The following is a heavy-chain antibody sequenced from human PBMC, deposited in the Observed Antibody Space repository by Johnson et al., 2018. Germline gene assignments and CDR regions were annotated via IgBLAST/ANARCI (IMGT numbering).Heavy chain of an antibody. CDR3: ARIRSRGSSSPYYYYGMDV. V-gene: IGHV1-69*01. CDR2: IIPIFGPA. Sequence: QVQLGESGAEVKKPGSSVKVSCKASGGTFTSYAISWVRQAHGQGLEWMGGIIPIFGPANYAQKFQGRVTITADESKRTAYMELSSLRSEDTAVYYSARIRSRGSSSPYYYYGMDVWGQGTTVTVSS. CDR1: GGTFTSYA. J-gene: IGHJ6*02. D-gene: IGHD6-6*01.